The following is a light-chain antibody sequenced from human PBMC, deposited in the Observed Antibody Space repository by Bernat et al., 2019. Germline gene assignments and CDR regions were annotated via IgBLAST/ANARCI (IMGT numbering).Light chain of an antibody. CDR1: SSDVGGYNF. Sequence: QSALTQPPSASGSPGQSVTFSCTGTSSDVGGYNFVSWHQQHPGKAPKLMVYEVTKRPSGVPDRFSGSKSGNTASLTVSGLQAEDEADYYCSSYAGSANWVFGGGTKVTVL. J-gene: IGLJ3*02. V-gene: IGLV2-8*01. CDR2: EVT. CDR3: SSYAGSANWV.